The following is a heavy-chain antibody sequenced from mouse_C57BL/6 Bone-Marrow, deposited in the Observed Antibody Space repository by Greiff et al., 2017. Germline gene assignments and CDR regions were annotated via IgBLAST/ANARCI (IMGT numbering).Heavy chain of an antibody. Sequence: QVQLQQPGTDLVKPGASVKLSCKSSGYTFTSYCMPWVQQRPGQGLEWIGDINPGNGGTNYNEKVKSKATLTVDKSSSTAYMQLSSLTSEDSAVYFCAREAGSSFLDYWGQGTTLTVSA. CDR2: INPGNGGT. J-gene: IGHJ2*01. V-gene: IGHV1-53*01. CDR1: GYTFTSYC. CDR3: AREAGSSFLDY. D-gene: IGHD1-1*01.